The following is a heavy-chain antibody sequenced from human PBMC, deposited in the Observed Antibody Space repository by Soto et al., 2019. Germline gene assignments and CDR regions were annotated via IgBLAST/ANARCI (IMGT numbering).Heavy chain of an antibody. CDR1: GYTFTSYG. CDR3: ERGPYSSRGRSQRDPYYGMDV. D-gene: IGHD6-13*01. J-gene: IGHJ6*02. V-gene: IGHV1-2*02. CDR2: INPNSGGT. Sequence: ASVKVSCKASGYTFTSYGISWVLQAPGQGLEWMGWINPNSGGTNYAQKFQGRVTMTRDTSISTAYMELSRLRSDDTAVYYCERGPYSSRGRSQRDPYYGMDVWGQGTTVPVYS.